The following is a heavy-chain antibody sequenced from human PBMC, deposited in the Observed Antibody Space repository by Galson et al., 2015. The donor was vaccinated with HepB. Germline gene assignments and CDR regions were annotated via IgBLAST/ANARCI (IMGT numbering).Heavy chain of an antibody. CDR3: ARYYYPGLPNDY. CDR2: ISSSSSYT. J-gene: IGHJ4*02. CDR1: GFTFSDYY. D-gene: IGHD3-10*01. V-gene: IGHV3-11*03. Sequence: SLRLSCAASGFTFSDYYMSWIRQAPGKGLEWVSYISSSSSYTNYADSVKGRFTISRDNAKNSLYLQMNSLRAEDTAVYYCARYYYPGLPNDYWGQGTLVTVSS.